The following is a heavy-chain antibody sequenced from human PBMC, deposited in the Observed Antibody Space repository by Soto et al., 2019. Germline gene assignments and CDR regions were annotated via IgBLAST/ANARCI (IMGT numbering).Heavy chain of an antibody. CDR1: SSTVYRYA. Sequence: VDVSWATSSSTVYRYAITCVRQAPGQPLEWLGWISLYSDGTNYAQKFQGRVSMTTDTSTTTAYMELRSLRSDDTAVYYCARVVPGAEAWFGPWGQGILV. CDR2: ISLYSDGT. CDR3: ARVVPGAEAWFGP. V-gene: IGHV1-18*01. D-gene: IGHD2-2*01. J-gene: IGHJ5*02.